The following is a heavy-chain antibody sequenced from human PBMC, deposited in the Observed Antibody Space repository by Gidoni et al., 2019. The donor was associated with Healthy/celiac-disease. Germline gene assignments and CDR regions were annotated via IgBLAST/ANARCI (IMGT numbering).Heavy chain of an antibody. CDR2: ISAYNGNT. CDR1: SYNFTSYG. V-gene: IGHV1-18*01. D-gene: IGHD1-26*01. CDR3: AKAEVHSGSYYFDY. J-gene: IGHJ4*02. Sequence: QVQLVQSGAEVKTPGASVKVSCKATSYNFTSYGIRWVRQAPGQGREWMGWISAYNGNTNYAQKLQGRDTMTTDTSTSTAYMELRSRRSDDTAVYDGAKAEVHSGSYYFDYWGQGTLVTVSS.